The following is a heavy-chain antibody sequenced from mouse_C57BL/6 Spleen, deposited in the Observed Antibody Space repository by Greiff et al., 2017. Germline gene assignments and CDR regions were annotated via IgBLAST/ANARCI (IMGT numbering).Heavy chain of an antibody. CDR1: GYAFSSSW. CDR2: IYPGDGDT. J-gene: IGHJ4*01. V-gene: IGHV1-82*01. CDR3: ARGGPYAMDY. Sequence: VQGVESGPELVKPGASVKISCKASGYAFSSSWMNWVKQRPGKGLEWIGRIYPGDGDTNYNGKFKGKATLTADKASSTAYMQLSSLTSEDSAVYFCARGGPYAMDYWGQGTSVTVSS.